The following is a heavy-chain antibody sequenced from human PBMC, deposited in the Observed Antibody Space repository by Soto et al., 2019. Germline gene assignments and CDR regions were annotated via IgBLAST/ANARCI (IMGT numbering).Heavy chain of an antibody. CDR2: IKQDGSEK. Sequence: DVQLVESGGGLVQPGGSLRLSCAASGFTFSNYWMTWVRQAPGRGLEWVANIKQDGSEKYYVDSVKARFTISRDSARNSLHLQMNILRAEDTAVYYCARGRGNSSSWYFDYWGQGTLVTVSS. CDR3: ARGRGNSSSWYFDY. D-gene: IGHD6-13*01. CDR1: GFTFSNYW. V-gene: IGHV3-7*05. J-gene: IGHJ4*02.